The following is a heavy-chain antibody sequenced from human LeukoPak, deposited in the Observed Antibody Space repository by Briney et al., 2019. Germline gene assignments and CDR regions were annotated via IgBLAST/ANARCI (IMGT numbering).Heavy chain of an antibody. CDR1: GFTVSSNY. CDR2: IYSGGST. J-gene: IGHJ4*02. V-gene: IGHV3-53*01. CDR3: ARVGADYYGSGSYYTPYYFDY. D-gene: IGHD3-10*01. Sequence: PGGSLRLSCAASGFTVSSNYMSWVRQAPGKGLEWVSVIYSGGSTYYADSVKGRFTISRDNSKNTLYLQMNSLRAEDAAVYYCARVGADYYGSGSYYTPYYFDYWGQGTLVTVSS.